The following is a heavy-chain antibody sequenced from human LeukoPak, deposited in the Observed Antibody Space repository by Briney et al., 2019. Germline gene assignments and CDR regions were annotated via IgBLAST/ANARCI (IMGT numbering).Heavy chain of an antibody. D-gene: IGHD3-10*01. CDR2: ISDSVSGGST. CDR3: AKDPPVRGYGSGSYYMEDFDY. V-gene: IGHV3-23*01. J-gene: IGHJ4*02. CDR1: GFTFNNYA. Sequence: PGGSLRLSCAASGFTFNNYAMTWVRQAPGKGLEWVSTISDSVSGGSTYYADSVKGRFTISRDNSKNTLYLQMNSLRAEDTAVYYCAKDPPVRGYGSGSYYMEDFDYWGQGTLVTVSS.